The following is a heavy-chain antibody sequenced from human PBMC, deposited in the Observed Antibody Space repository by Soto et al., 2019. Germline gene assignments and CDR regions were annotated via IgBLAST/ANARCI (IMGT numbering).Heavy chain of an antibody. CDR3: ARGADGDY. CDR1: GYIFTKYD. J-gene: IGHJ4*02. CDR2: ISAYNGNT. V-gene: IGHV1-18*01. D-gene: IGHD6-25*01. Sequence: QVEMVQSGAEVKKPGASVKVSCKASGYIFTKYDITWVRQAPGQGLEWVGWISAYNGNTNFAQKLQDRVTLTTDTSTSTAYMELSSLRSDDTAVYYCARGADGDYWGQGTLVTVSS.